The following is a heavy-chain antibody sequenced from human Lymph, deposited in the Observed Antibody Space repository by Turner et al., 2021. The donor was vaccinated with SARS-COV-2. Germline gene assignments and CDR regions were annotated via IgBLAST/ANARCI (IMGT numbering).Heavy chain of an antibody. V-gene: IGHV3-30*04. D-gene: IGHD3-22*01. CDR1: GLPFSSSA. CDR3: ARDRDSSGWVDY. CDR2: ISYDGSDK. Sequence: QVQLVESGGGVVQPGRSPRLSGAAPGLPFSSSAMHWVRQAPGKGLEWVAFISYDGSDKYYADSVKGRFTFSRDNSKNTLYLQMNSLRAEDTAVYYCARDRDSSGWVDYWGQGTLVTVSS. J-gene: IGHJ4*02.